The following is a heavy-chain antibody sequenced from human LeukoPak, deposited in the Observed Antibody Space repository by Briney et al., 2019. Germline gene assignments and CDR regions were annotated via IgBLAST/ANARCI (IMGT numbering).Heavy chain of an antibody. CDR2: IYTSGST. CDR3: ARMSSSWYGGYFDY. J-gene: IGHJ4*02. CDR1: GGSISSYY. Sequence: PSETPSLTCTVSGGSISSYYWSWIRQPAGKGLEWIGRIYTSGSTNYNPSLKSRVTKSVDTSKNQFSLKLSSVTAADTAVYYCARMSSSWYGGYFDYWGQGTLVTVSS. V-gene: IGHV4-4*07. D-gene: IGHD6-13*01.